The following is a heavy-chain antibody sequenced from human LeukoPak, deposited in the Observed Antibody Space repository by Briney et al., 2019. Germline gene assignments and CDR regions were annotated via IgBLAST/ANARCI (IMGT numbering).Heavy chain of an antibody. V-gene: IGHV3-74*01. J-gene: IGHJ4*02. Sequence: PGGSLRLSCAASGFTFSDYWMHWVRHAPGKGLVWVSRIKSDGGLTNYADSVKGRFTISRDNTKNSLYLQMNRLRAEDTALYYCARAGAAALDYWGQGTLVTVSS. D-gene: IGHD6-13*01. CDR2: IKSDGGLT. CDR1: GFTFSDYW. CDR3: ARAGAAALDY.